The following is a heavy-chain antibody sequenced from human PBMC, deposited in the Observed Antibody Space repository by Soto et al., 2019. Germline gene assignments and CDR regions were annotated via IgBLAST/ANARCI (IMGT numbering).Heavy chain of an antibody. CDR1: GGTFSDFT. D-gene: IGHD5-12*01. CDR2: IIPILDIA. CDR3: RMNGYAFDY. V-gene: IGHV1-69*02. Sequence: QVQLAQSGAEVKKPGSSMKLSCKASGGTFSDFTVNWVRQAPGQGLEWMGRIIPILDIATAAQKFQGRLTIPADKSTSTAYMELNILKFEDTAMYYCRMNGYAFDYWGQGTLVSVSS. J-gene: IGHJ4*02.